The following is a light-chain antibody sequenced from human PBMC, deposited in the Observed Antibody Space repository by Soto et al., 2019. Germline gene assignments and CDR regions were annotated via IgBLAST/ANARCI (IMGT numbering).Light chain of an antibody. J-gene: IGKJ4*01. CDR2: GAS. CDR1: QGIGSY. V-gene: IGKV1-9*01. CDR3: QQLNTYPA. Sequence: DLPLTQSPSFLSASVGDRVIITCRASQGIGSYLGWYQQAPGKAPKLLIYGASTLQSWVPSRFSGSGSGTEFTLTISSLQPEDVATYYCQQLNTYPAFGGGTKVEI.